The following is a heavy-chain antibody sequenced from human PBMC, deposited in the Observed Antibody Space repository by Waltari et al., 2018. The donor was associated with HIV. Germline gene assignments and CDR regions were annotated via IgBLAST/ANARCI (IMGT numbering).Heavy chain of an antibody. V-gene: IGHV7-4-1*02. CDR2: INTNTGNP. CDR1: GTTFTPIP. D-gene: IGHD3-10*01. CDR3: VRDGGRSRAFDY. Sequence: QVQLVQSGSELKKPGTSVKLPCRSSGTTFTPIPLNWVRQAPGQGLEWMGWINTNTGNPMYAQGFTGRFVFSLDTSVSTAYLQISSLKAEDTAVYYCVRDGGRSRAFDYWGQGTLVTVSS. J-gene: IGHJ4*02.